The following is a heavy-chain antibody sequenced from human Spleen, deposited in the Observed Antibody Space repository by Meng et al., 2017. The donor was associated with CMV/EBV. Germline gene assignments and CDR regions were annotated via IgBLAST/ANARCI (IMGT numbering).Heavy chain of an antibody. CDR1: VLIFSDAW. V-gene: IGHV3-15*01. CDR3: TRDRSLYFFDY. D-gene: IGHD3-16*02. Sequence: VLIFSDAWLTWVRQAPGKGLEWVGRIKSNPDGGTTDYAAPVKGRFTISRDDSKNTLYLQMNSLKSEDTAVYYCTRDRSLYFFDYWGQGTLVTVSS. J-gene: IGHJ4*02. CDR2: IKSNPDGGTT.